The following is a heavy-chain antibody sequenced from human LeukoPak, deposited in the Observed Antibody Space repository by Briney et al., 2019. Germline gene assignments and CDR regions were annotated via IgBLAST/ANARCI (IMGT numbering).Heavy chain of an antibody. CDR1: GFTFRIYA. CDR2: IFGSGTT. J-gene: IGHJ4*02. CDR3: AKDLKPDSIWDFDS. V-gene: IGHV3-23*01. D-gene: IGHD1-14*01. Sequence: GGSLRLSCTASGFTFRIYAMSWVRQAPGKGLEWVSGIFGSGTTFYADSVKGRFTISRDNSKNTLFLDLDSLRAEDTAVYYCAKDLKPDSIWDFDSWGQGTLVTVSS.